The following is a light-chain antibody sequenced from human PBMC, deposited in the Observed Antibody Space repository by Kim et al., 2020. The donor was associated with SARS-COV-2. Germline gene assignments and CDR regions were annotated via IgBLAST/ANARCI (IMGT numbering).Light chain of an antibody. Sequence: SPGERATLYCRASQSVSSNYLAWYQQKPGQAPRLLIYGASSRATGIPDRFSGSGSGTDFTLTISRLEPEDFAVYYCQQYGSSPRTFGQGTKVDIK. CDR1: QSVSSNY. CDR2: GAS. V-gene: IGKV3-20*01. CDR3: QQYGSSPRT. J-gene: IGKJ1*01.